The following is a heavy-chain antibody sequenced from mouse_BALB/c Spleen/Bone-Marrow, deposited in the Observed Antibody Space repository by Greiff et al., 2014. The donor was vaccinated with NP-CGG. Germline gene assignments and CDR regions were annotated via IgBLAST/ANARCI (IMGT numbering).Heavy chain of an antibody. D-gene: IGHD1-2*01. CDR2: INPYYGST. CDR1: GYSFTDYT. CDR3: ARYYGYYYAMDY. Sequence: VQLQQPGPELVKPGASVKISCKASGYSFTDYTMLWVKQSHGKSLEWIGNINPYYGSTSYNLKFKGKATLTVDKSSSTAYMQLNSLTSEDSAVYYCARYYGYYYAMDYWGQGTSVTVSS. J-gene: IGHJ4*01. V-gene: IGHV1-39*01.